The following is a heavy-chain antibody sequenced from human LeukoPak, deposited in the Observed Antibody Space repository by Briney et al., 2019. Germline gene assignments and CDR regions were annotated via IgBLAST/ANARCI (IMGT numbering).Heavy chain of an antibody. D-gene: IGHD3-3*01. CDR1: GGSISSYY. CDR2: IYYSGST. J-gene: IGHJ3*02. CDR3: ARNFYDFWSGSHAFDI. Sequence: SETLSLTCTVSGGSISSYYWSWIRQPPGKGLEWIGYIYYSGSTNYNPSLKSRVTISVDTSKNQFSLKLSSVTAADTAVYYCARNFYDFWSGSHAFDIWGQGTMVTASS. V-gene: IGHV4-59*01.